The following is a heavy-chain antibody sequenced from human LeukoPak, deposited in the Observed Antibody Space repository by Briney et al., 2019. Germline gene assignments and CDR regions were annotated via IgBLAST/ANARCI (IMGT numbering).Heavy chain of an antibody. CDR2: IYNSGST. D-gene: IGHD3-22*01. CDR1: GGSISSYY. Sequence: SETLSLTCTVSGGSISSYYWSWIRQPPEKGLEWIGYIYNSGSTNYNPSLKSRVTISVDTSKNTFSLKLSSVTAADTAVYYCARGSSYYDSSGYYYYWGQGTLVTVSS. J-gene: IGHJ4*02. V-gene: IGHV4-59*01. CDR3: ARGSSYYDSSGYYYY.